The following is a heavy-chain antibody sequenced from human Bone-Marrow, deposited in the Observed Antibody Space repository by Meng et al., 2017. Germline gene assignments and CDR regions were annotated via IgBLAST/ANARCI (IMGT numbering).Heavy chain of an antibody. D-gene: IGHD3-22*01. CDR2: IIPIFGTA. J-gene: IGHJ4*02. CDR3: ARETHYYDSRYFDY. Sequence: QVKLGQLGAEGKKPGSSVKVSCKASGGTFSSYAISWVRQAPGQGLEWMGGIIPIFGTANYAQKFQGRVTITADKSTSTAYMELSSLRSEDTAVYYCARETHYYDSRYFDYWGQGTLVTVSS. V-gene: IGHV1-69*06. CDR1: GGTFSSYA.